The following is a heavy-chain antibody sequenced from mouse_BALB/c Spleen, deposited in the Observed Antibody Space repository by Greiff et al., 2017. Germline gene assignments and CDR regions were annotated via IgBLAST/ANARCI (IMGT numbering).Heavy chain of an antibody. CDR1: GFTFSSYT. J-gene: IGHJ2*01. V-gene: IGHV5-6-4*01. Sequence: EVKLVESGGGLVKPGGSLKLSCAASGFTFSSYTMSWVRQTPEKRLEWVATISSGGSYTYYPDSVKGRFTISRDNAKNTLYLQMSSLKSEDTAMYYCTRDYDGYCDYWGQGTTLTVSS. CDR2: ISSGGSYT. D-gene: IGHD2-3*01. CDR3: TRDYDGYCDY.